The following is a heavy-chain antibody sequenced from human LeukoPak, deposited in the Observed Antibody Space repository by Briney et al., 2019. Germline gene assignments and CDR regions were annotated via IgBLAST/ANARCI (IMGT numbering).Heavy chain of an antibody. D-gene: IGHD6-19*01. J-gene: IGHJ5*02. CDR1: GFPFNNYW. CDR3: ARAGASGWYAAGWFDP. Sequence: GGSLRLSCAASGFPFNNYWMYWVRQAPGKGLVWVSSINTDGRTTRYAASVQGRFTISRDNAKNTLYLQMNSLSGDDTADYYCARAGASGWYAAGWFDPWGQGSLVTVSS. V-gene: IGHV3-74*01. CDR2: INTDGRTT.